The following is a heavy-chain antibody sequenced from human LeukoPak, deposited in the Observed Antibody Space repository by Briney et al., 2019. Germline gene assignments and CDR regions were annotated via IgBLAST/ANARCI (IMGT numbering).Heavy chain of an antibody. J-gene: IGHJ6*03. V-gene: IGHV3-7*01. CDR3: ARGGQGRAPKQLRLGYYYYYYMDV. D-gene: IGHD6-13*01. Sequence: GGSLRLSCAASGFTFSSYWMSWVRQAPGKGLEWVADIKQDGSEKYYVDSVKGRFTISRDNAKNSLYLQMNSLRAEDTAVYYCARGGQGRAPKQLRLGYYYYYYMDVWGKGTTVTVSS. CDR1: GFTFSSYW. CDR2: IKQDGSEK.